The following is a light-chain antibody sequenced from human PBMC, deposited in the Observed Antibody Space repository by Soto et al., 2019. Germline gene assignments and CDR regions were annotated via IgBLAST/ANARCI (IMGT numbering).Light chain of an antibody. V-gene: IGLV2-14*01. CDR3: QSHDSSLSTYV. J-gene: IGLJ1*01. Sequence: QSALTQPASVSGSPGQSITISCTGTSSDVGGYNYVSWYQQHPGKAPKLMIYEVSNRPSGVPDRFSGSKSGNTASLTVSGLQAEDEADYYCQSHDSSLSTYVFGTGTKVTVL. CDR1: SSDVGGYNY. CDR2: EVS.